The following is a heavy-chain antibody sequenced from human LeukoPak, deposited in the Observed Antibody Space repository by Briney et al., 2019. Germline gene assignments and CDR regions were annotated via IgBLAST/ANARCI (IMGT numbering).Heavy chain of an antibody. CDR3: ATKPTYCSSTSCFDY. CDR1: GYSFTSYW. D-gene: IGHD2-2*01. V-gene: IGHV5-51*01. J-gene: IGHJ4*02. Sequence: GESLKISCKGSGYSFTSYWIGWVRQMPGKGLEWMGIIYPGDSDTRYGPSFQGQVTISADKSISTAYLQWSSLKASDTAMYYCATKPTYCSSTSCFDYWGQGTLVTVSS. CDR2: IYPGDSDT.